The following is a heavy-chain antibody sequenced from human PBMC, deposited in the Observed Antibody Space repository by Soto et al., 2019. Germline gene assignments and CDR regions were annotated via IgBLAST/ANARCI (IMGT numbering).Heavy chain of an antibody. D-gene: IGHD2-15*01. V-gene: IGHV4-30-2*01. J-gene: IGHJ4*02. CDR3: ARGQVVAAQH. CDR1: GGSISSGGYS. CDR2: IYHSWST. Sequence: QLQLQESGSGLVKPSQTLSLTCAFSGGSISSGGYSWSWIRQPPGKGLEWIGYIYHSWSTYYNTPLKGRFPISVDRSKHQFSLQLRSVTAADTAVYYCARGQVVAAQHWGQGTLVTVSS.